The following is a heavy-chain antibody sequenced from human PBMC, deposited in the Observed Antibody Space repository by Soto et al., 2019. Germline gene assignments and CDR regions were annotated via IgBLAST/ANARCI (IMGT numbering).Heavy chain of an antibody. D-gene: IGHD3-22*01. Sequence: QVQLVQSGAEVKKPGASVKVSCKASGYTFTSYAMHWVRQAPGQRLEWMGWINAGNGNTKYSQKFQGRVTITRDTSASTAYMELSSLRSEDTAVYYCARTHYYDSSGYYYYFDYWGQGTLVTVSS. CDR1: GYTFTSYA. J-gene: IGHJ4*02. CDR3: ARTHYYDSSGYYYYFDY. V-gene: IGHV1-3*01. CDR2: INAGNGNT.